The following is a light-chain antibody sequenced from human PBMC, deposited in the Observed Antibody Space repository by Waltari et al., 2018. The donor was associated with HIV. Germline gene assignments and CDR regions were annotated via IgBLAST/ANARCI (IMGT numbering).Light chain of an antibody. CDR1: SSDFGFDNY. CDR3: TSYTTSDTLR. CDR2: EVS. Sequence: QSVLTQPASVSGSPGQSVTISCTGTSSDFGFDNYVSWYQQYPGKAPTLIIYEVSSRPSGVSDRFSGSKSGNTASLTISGLQNEDEADYFCTSYTTSDTLRFGGGTKVTVL. V-gene: IGLV2-14*03. J-gene: IGLJ3*02.